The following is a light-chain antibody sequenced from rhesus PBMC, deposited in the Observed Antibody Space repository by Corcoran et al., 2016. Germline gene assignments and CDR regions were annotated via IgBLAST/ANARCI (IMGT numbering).Light chain of an antibody. CDR2: DAS. CDR1: QGISSY. V-gene: IGKV1-38*01. Sequence: DIQLTQSPSSLSASVGGRVTITCRASQGISSYLAWYQQKSGKAPKLLIYDASNLQSGVPSRFSGSGAGTESTLTSSSRQPEDCATYYGQQRKSYPLTFGGGTKVEIK. CDR3: QQRKSYPLT. J-gene: IGKJ4*01.